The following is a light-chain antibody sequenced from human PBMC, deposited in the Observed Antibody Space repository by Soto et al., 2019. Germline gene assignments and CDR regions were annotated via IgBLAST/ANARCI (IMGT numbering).Light chain of an antibody. J-gene: IGLJ1*01. V-gene: IGLV2-23*01. CDR2: EGS. CDR3: CSYAGSSTLYV. Sequence: QSVLTQPASVSGSPGQSITISCTGTSSDVGSYNLVSWYQQHPGKAPKLMIYEGSKRPSGVSNRFSGSKSGNTASLNISGLQAEDEADYYCCSYAGSSTLYVFGTGTKVTVL. CDR1: SSDVGSYNL.